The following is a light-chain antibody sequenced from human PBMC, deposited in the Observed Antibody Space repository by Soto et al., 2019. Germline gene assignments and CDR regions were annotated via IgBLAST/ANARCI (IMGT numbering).Light chain of an antibody. CDR3: QQSYSTPPFT. V-gene: IGKV1-39*01. CDR2: AAS. CDR1: QSISSY. J-gene: IGKJ4*01. Sequence: DIQMTQSPSSLSASVGDRVTITCRASQSISSYLNWYHQKPGKAPKLLIYAASSLQSGFPSRFSGSGSGTDFTLPISSLQPDDFATYDCQQSYSTPPFTFGGGTKVEIK.